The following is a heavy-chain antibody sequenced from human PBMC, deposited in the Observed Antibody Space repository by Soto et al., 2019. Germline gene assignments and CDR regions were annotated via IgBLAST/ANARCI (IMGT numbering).Heavy chain of an antibody. D-gene: IGHD3-10*01. CDR3: TTGQAWFGLLDRYAFDI. CDR1: GFTFSNAW. CDR2: IKSKTDGGTT. J-gene: IGHJ3*02. V-gene: IGHV3-15*07. Sequence: GGSLRLSCAASGFTFSNAWMNWVRQAPGKGLEWVGRIKSKTDGGTTDYAAPVKGRFTISRDDSKNTLYLQMNSLKTEDTAVYYCTTGQAWFGLLDRYAFDIWGQGTMVTVSS.